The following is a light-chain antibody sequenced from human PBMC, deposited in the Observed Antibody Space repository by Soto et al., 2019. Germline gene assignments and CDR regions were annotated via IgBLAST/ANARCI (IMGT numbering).Light chain of an antibody. CDR1: ATMSDC. Sequence: DIQMTQSPFILSASLGDRGRITCRASATMSDCLAWYQQKPGKAPKLLIYAASSLQSGVPSRFSGSGSGTEFTLTISSLKPDDIANYYCQQINSYLITVGQGTRLDIK. J-gene: IGKJ5*01. CDR3: QQINSYLIT. CDR2: AAS. V-gene: IGKV1-5*01.